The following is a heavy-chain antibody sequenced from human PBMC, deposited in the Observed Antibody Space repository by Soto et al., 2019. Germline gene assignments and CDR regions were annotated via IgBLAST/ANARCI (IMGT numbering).Heavy chain of an antibody. Sequence: ASLWVSCKAAGYAFTSYGISWVRRAPGQGLEWMGWISAYNGNTNYAQKLQGRVTMTTDTSTSTAYMELRSLRSDDTAVYYCARGVSDIVLKVYATEVDYRCQGNFVTVSS. J-gene: IGHJ4*02. CDR3: ARGVSDIVLKVYATEVDY. CDR2: ISAYNGNT. V-gene: IGHV1-18*01. CDR1: GYAFTSYG. D-gene: IGHD2-8*01.